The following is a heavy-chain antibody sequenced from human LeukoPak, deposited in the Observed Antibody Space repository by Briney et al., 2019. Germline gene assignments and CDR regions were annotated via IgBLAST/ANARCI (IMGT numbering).Heavy chain of an antibody. CDR3: AKGVGATQGPVDY. D-gene: IGHD1-26*01. J-gene: IGHJ4*02. Sequence: GRSLRLSCAASGFTFDDYAMHWVRQAPGKGLEWVSGISWNRGSIDYADSAKGRFTIARDNAKNSLYLQMNSLRAEDTALYYCAKGVGATQGPVDYWGQGTLVTVSS. CDR1: GFTFDDYA. CDR2: ISWNRGSI. V-gene: IGHV3-9*01.